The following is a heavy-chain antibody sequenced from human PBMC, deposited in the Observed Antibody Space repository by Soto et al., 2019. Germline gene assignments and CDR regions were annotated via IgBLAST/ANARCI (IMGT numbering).Heavy chain of an antibody. Sequence: ASVKVSCKASGGTFSSYAISWVRQAPGQGLEWMGGIIPIFGTANYAQKFQGRVTITADESKNQFSLKLSSVTAADTAVYYCARGGSEYYDILYGYRGYYMDVWGKGTTVTVSS. CDR1: GGTFSSYA. V-gene: IGHV1-69*13. J-gene: IGHJ6*03. D-gene: IGHD3-9*01. CDR3: ARGGSEYYDILYGYRGYYMDV. CDR2: IIPIFGTA.